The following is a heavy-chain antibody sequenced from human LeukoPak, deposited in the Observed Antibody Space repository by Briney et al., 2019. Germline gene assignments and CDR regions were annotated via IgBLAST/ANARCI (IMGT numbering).Heavy chain of an antibody. V-gene: IGHV4-34*01. CDR2: INHSGST. J-gene: IGHJ4*02. CDR3: AREVLGARAFEY. D-gene: IGHD1-26*01. Sequence: SETLSLTCAVYGGSFSGYYWSWIRQPPGKGLEWIGEINHSGSTNYNPSLKSRVTISVDTSKNQFSLKLSSVTAADTAVYYCAREVLGARAFEYWGQGILVTVSS. CDR1: GGSFSGYY.